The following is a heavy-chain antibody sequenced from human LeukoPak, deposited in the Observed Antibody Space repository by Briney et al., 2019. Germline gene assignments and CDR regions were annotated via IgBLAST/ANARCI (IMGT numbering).Heavy chain of an antibody. CDR2: IRSKAYGGTT. J-gene: IGHJ4*02. CDR1: GFTFGDYA. CDR3: TSAGSSWDRAFDY. D-gene: IGHD6-13*01. V-gene: IGHV3-49*04. Sequence: PGGSLRLSCTASGFTFGDYAMSWVRQAPGKGLEWVGFIRSKAYGGTTEYAASVKGRFTISRDDSKSIAYLQMNSLKTEDTAVYYCTSAGSSWDRAFDYWGQGTLVTVSS.